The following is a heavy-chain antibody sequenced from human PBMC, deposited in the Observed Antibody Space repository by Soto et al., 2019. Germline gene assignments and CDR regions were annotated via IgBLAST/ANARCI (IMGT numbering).Heavy chain of an antibody. V-gene: IGHV5-51*01. CDR2: IYPGDSDT. CDR3: ATGYCSGGSCYFAEYFQH. J-gene: IGHJ1*01. D-gene: IGHD2-15*01. Sequence: PGESLKISCKGSGYSFTSYWIGWVRQMPGKVLEWMGIIYPGDSDTRYSPSFQGQVTISADKSISTAYLQWSSLKASDTAMYYCATGYCSGGSCYFAEYFQHWGQGXLVTVYS. CDR1: GYSFTSYW.